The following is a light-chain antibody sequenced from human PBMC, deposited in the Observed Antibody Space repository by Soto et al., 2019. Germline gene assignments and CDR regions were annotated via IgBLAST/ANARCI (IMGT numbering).Light chain of an antibody. V-gene: IGLV2-14*03. CDR2: EVN. J-gene: IGLJ2*01. CDR3: RSYSGPTTVI. Sequence: QSALTQPASVSGSPGQSITISCTGTSNDVGGYAYVSWYQQHPGKAPKIMIYEVNNRPSGVSDRFSGSRSGNTASLTISGLQAEDEAVYYCRSYSGPTTVIFGGGTKLTVL. CDR1: SNDVGGYAY.